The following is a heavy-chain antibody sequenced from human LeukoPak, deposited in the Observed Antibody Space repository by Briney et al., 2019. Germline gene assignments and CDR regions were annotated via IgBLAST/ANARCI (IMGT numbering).Heavy chain of an antibody. CDR3: TSGTSSGTHYVDY. J-gene: IGHJ4*02. CDR1: GFTVSSNY. Sequence: PGGSLRLSCAASGFTVSSNYMSWVRQAPGKGLEWVSVIYSGGSTYYADSVKGRFTISRDNSKNTLYLQMNSLKTEDTAVYYCTSGTSSGTHYVDYWGQGTLVTVSS. CDR2: IYSGGST. D-gene: IGHD6-19*01. V-gene: IGHV3-66*01.